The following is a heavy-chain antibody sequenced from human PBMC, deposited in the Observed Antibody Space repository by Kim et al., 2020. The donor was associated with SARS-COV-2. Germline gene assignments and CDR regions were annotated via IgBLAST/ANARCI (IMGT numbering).Heavy chain of an antibody. J-gene: IGHJ4*02. V-gene: IGHV3-33*01. CDR2: LRYDGSTK. Sequence: GGSLRLSCAASGFTFSTYGMHWVRQAPGKGLEWVATLRYDGSTKYYPDSVKGRFTVSRDNSKNTLYLQVNSLRAEDTAVYYCARGYCGTATCYTGGTYFDYWGRGTLVTVSS. D-gene: IGHD2-2*02. CDR1: GFTFSTYG. CDR3: ARGYCGTATCYTGGTYFDY.